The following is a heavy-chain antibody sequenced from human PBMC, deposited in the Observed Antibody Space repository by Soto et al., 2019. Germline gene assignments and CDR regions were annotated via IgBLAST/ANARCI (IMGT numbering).Heavy chain of an antibody. V-gene: IGHV1-69*01. D-gene: IGHD1-1*01. Sequence: QVQLVQSGAEVKKPGTSVTISCTVSGGTFSSYAISWVRQAPGQGLEWLGEIIYIFGTAMYAQKFQGRVTIIADESASTAYLELSSLRSDYTAVYYCARGGKERFRGSGMDVWGQGTTVTVSS. CDR2: IIYIFGTA. J-gene: IGHJ6*02. CDR1: GGTFSSYA. CDR3: ARGGKERFRGSGMDV.